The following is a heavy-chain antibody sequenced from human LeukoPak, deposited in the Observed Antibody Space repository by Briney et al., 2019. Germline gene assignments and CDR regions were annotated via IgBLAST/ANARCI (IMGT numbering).Heavy chain of an antibody. CDR3: ARAAYSSSWYGPPQFDY. Sequence: SETLSLTCTVSGGSISSYYWSWIRQPPGKGLEWIGYIYYSGSTNYNPSLKSRVTISVDTSKNQFSLKLSSVTAADTAVYYCARAAYSSSWYGPPQFDYWGQGTLVTVSS. J-gene: IGHJ4*02. CDR1: GGSISSYY. V-gene: IGHV4-59*08. D-gene: IGHD6-13*01. CDR2: IYYSGST.